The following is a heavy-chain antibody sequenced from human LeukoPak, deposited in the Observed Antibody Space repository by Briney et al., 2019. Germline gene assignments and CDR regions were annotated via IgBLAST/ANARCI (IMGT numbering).Heavy chain of an antibody. CDR3: VRDALHTAHFDY. CDR2: VSASSNI. Sequence: PRGSLRLSCAASGFTFSSYTMNWVRQAPGKGLQWVSTVSASSNIHYSESVKGRFTISRDNARNSLYLQMNSLRDEDTAVYYCVRDALHTAHFDYWGQGTLVTVSS. CDR1: GFTFSSYT. V-gene: IGHV3-48*02. J-gene: IGHJ4*02. D-gene: IGHD5-18*01.